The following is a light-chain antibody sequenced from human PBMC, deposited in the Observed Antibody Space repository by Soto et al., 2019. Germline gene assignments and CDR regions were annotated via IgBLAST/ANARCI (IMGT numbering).Light chain of an antibody. J-gene: IGKJ2*01. CDR1: QSVASN. CDR3: QQYHNWPPQYT. CDR2: GAS. Sequence: EIVMTQSPHSLSVSPGDGATLSCWASQSVASNVAWYQQRPGQGRRLLIYGASTRAAGVPARFSGSGSGTDFTLIISSLQSEDFAVYYCQQYHNWPPQYTFGQGTKLQIK. V-gene: IGKV3-15*01.